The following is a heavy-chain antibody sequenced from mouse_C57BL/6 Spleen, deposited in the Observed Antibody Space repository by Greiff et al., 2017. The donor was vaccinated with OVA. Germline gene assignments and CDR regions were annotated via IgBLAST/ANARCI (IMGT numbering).Heavy chain of an antibody. CDR3: AREAIYYYGSSPSWFAY. V-gene: IGHV3-6*01. CDR1: GYSITSGYY. D-gene: IGHD1-1*01. CDR2: ISYDGSN. J-gene: IGHJ3*01. Sequence: VQLQQSGPGLVKPSQSLSLTCSVTGYSITSGYYWNWIRQFPGNKLEWMGYISYDGSNNYNPSLKNRISITRDTSKNQFFLKLNSVTTEDTATYYCAREAIYYYGSSPSWFAYWGQGTLVTVSA.